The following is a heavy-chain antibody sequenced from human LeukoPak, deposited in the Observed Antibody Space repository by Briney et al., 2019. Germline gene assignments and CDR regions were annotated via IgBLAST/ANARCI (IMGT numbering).Heavy chain of an antibody. CDR1: GYTFTGYY. Sequence: ASVKVSCKASGYTFTGYYMHWVRQAPGQGLEWMGWINPNSGGTNYAQKFQGRDTMTRDTSISTAYMELSRLRSDDTAVYYCARDQYCSGGSCYLFWGQGTLVTVSS. CDR3: ARDQYCSGGSCYLF. J-gene: IGHJ4*02. V-gene: IGHV1-2*02. CDR2: INPNSGGT. D-gene: IGHD2-15*01.